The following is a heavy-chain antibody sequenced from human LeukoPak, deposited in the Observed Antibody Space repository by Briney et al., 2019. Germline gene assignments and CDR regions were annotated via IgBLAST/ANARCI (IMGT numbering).Heavy chain of an antibody. Sequence: GESLQISCKGSGYIFTSYWIGWVRQMPGKGLEWMGIIYPGDSDTRYSPSFQGQVTISADKSISTAYLQWSSLKASDTAMYYCARQGDVLTGLIDYWGQGTLVTVSS. J-gene: IGHJ4*02. CDR1: GYIFTSYW. V-gene: IGHV5-51*01. CDR2: IYPGDSDT. CDR3: ARQGDVLTGLIDY. D-gene: IGHD3-9*01.